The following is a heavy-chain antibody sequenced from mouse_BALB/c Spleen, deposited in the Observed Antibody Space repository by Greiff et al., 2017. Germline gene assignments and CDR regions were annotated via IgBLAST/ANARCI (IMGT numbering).Heavy chain of an antibody. J-gene: IGHJ2*01. Sequence: EVKVVESGGGLVQPGGSLRLSCATSGFTFTDYYMSWVRQPPGKALEWLGFIRNKANGYTTEYSASVKGRFTISRDNSQSILYLQMNTLRAEDSATYYCAREGPHYFDYWGQGTTLTVSS. CDR1: GFTFTDYY. V-gene: IGHV7-3*02. CDR3: AREGPHYFDY. CDR2: IRNKANGYTT.